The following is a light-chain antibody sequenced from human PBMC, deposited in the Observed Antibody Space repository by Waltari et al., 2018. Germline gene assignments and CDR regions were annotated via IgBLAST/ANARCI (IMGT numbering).Light chain of an antibody. CDR1: QSVAKY. CDR3: QKYVNLPAT. J-gene: IGKJ1*01. CDR2: HAS. V-gene: IGKV3-20*01. Sequence: IVLTQSPGSLSLSPGERATLSCKASQSVAKYLAWYQQKPGQAPRLLIYHASIRATGIPDRFSGSGYVTDFSLTISRLEPEDFAVYFCQKYVNLPATFGQGTTVEV.